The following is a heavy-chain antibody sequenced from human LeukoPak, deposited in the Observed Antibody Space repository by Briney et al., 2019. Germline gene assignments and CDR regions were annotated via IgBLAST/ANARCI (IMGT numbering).Heavy chain of an antibody. J-gene: IGHJ4*02. D-gene: IGHD2-15*01. Sequence: SGRSLRLSCTASGFTFGGYAMSWFRQAPGKGLEWVGFIRSKAYGGTTEYAASVKGRFTISRDDSKSIAYLQMNSLKTEDTAVYYWTRGCSGGSCYRQDFDYWCQGTLVTVSS. CDR3: TRGCSGGSCYRQDFDY. CDR1: GFTFGGYA. CDR2: IRSKAYGGTT. V-gene: IGHV3-49*03.